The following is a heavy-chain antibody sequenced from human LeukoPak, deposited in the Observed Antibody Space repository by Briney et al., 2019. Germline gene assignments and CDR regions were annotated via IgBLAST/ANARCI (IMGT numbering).Heavy chain of an antibody. CDR1: GGSFSGYY. D-gene: IGHD3-10*01. J-gene: IGHJ5*02. Sequence: PSETLSLTCAVYGGSFSGYYWSWIRQPPGKGLEWIGEINHSGSTNYNPSLKSRVTISVDTSKNQFSLKLSSVTAADTAVYYCARGLPYYYGSGSYSSNRFDPWGQGTLVTVSS. CDR3: ARGLPYYYGSGSYSSNRFDP. V-gene: IGHV4-34*01. CDR2: INHSGST.